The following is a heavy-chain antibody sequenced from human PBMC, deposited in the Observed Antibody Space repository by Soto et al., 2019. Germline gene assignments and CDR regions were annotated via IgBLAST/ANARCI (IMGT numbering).Heavy chain of an antibody. D-gene: IGHD1-26*01. Sequence: PSETLSLTCDVYGGSFSGYIWTWIRQTPGKGLQWIGQINHSGSANYNPSLKSRVTISVHTSNSQFSLELSSVTAADTAVYYCARVIIYGSQYSGGWYYFDSWGQGTQVTVSS. CDR2: INHSGSA. J-gene: IGHJ4*02. CDR3: ARVIIYGSQYSGGWYYFDS. CDR1: GGSFSGYI. V-gene: IGHV4-34*01.